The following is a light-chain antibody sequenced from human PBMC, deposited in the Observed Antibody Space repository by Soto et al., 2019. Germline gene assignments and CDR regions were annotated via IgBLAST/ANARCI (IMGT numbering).Light chain of an antibody. J-gene: IGKJ2*01. Sequence: EIVLTQSPGTLSLSPGERATLSCRASQSVSSSYLAWYQQKPGQAPRHRIYGASSSATDIPDRFSGSGSGTDFTLTISRLEPEDFAVYYGQQYGSSSYTFGQGNKLEIK. CDR1: QSVSSSY. V-gene: IGKV3-20*01. CDR3: QQYGSSSYT. CDR2: GAS.